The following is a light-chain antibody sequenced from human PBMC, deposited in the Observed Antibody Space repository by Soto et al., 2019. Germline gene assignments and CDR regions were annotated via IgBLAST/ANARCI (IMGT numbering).Light chain of an antibody. Sequence: DIQLTQSPSLLSASVGDRVSVTCGASHDISTYLAWYQQKPGKAPKLMIYEASTLQSGVPSRFSGSGSGTEFTLTISGLLPEDFATYHCQQLNTLPFTFGQGTHWRL. V-gene: IGKV1-9*01. J-gene: IGKJ5*01. CDR1: HDISTY. CDR3: QQLNTLPFT. CDR2: EAS.